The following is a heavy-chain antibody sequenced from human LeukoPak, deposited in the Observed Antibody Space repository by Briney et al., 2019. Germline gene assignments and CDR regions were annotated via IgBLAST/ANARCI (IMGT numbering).Heavy chain of an antibody. J-gene: IGHJ6*03. CDR2: INHSGST. Sequence: SETLSLTCAVYGGSFSGYYWSWIRQPPGKGLEWMGEINHSGSTNYNPSLKSRVTISVDTSKNQFSLKLSSVTAADTAVYYCARVSYYYYYMDVWGKGTTVTVSS. CDR1: GGSFSGYY. CDR3: ARVSYYYYYMDV. D-gene: IGHD3-22*01. V-gene: IGHV4-34*01.